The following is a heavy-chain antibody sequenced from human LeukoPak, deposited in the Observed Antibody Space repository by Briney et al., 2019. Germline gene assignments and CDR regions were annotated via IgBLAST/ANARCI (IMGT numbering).Heavy chain of an antibody. CDR2: VSSTSSFI. D-gene: IGHD1-20*01. CDR1: GFTFSSYS. Sequence: GGSLRLSCAASGFTFSSYSINWVRQAPGKGLEWVSCVSSTSSFIYYADSVKGRFTISRDNAKNSLFLQMNSLRVEDTAVYYCATWTGITPYWGQGTLVTVSS. CDR3: ATWTGITPY. V-gene: IGHV3-21*04. J-gene: IGHJ4*02.